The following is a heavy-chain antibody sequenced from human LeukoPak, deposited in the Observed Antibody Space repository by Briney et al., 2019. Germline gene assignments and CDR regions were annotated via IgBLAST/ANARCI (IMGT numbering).Heavy chain of an antibody. CDR2: ISSSSSFI. J-gene: IGHJ3*02. CDR3: AREVTGAFDI. V-gene: IGHV3-21*01. Sequence: GGSLGLSCAASGFMFSSYSINWVRQAPGKGLEWVSSISSSSSFIYYADSLKGRFTISRDNAKNSLYLQMSTLRAEDTAVYYCAREVTGAFDIWGQGTMVTVSS. D-gene: IGHD2-21*02. CDR1: GFMFSSYS.